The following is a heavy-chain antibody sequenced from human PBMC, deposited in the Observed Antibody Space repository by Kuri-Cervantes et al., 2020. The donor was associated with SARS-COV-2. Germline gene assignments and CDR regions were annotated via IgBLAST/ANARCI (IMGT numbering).Heavy chain of an antibody. CDR2: ISGSGGST. Sequence: GESLKISCAASGFTFSSYAMSWVRQAPGKGLEWVSAISGSGGSTYYADSVKGRFTISRANSKNTLYLQMNSLRAEDTAVYYCARDGIRWFRFQHWGQGTLVTVSS. V-gene: IGHV3-23*01. CDR3: ARDGIRWFRFQH. CDR1: GFTFSSYA. J-gene: IGHJ1*01. D-gene: IGHD4-23*01.